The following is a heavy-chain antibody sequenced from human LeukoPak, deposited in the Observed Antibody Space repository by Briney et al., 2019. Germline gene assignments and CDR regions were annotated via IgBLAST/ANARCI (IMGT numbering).Heavy chain of an antibody. CDR2: IYYSGSKST. J-gene: IGHJ5*02. Sequence: PSETLSLTCTVSGGSISGYYWSWIRQSPGRGLEWIGYIYYSGSKSTNYNPSLQSRITMSVDTSKNQLSLKLSSATAADTAVYYCARDLGDFDYGDYGWFDPWGQGTLVTVSS. V-gene: IGHV4-59*01. D-gene: IGHD4-17*01. CDR1: GGSISGYY. CDR3: ARDLGDFDYGDYGWFDP.